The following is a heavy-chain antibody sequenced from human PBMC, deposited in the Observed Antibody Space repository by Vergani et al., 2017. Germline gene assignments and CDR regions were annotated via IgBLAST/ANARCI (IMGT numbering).Heavy chain of an antibody. Sequence: QVQLVQSGAEVKKPGASVKVSCKASGYTFTGYYMHWVHQAPGQGLEWMGWINPNSVGTNHAQKFQGWVTLTRDTSISRAYMELSRLRSDDTAVYYCAREGYSYGYSGWDFDLWGRGTLVTVSS. CDR2: INPNSVGT. J-gene: IGHJ2*01. CDR3: AREGYSYGYSGWDFDL. V-gene: IGHV1-2*04. CDR1: GYTFTGYY. D-gene: IGHD5-18*01.